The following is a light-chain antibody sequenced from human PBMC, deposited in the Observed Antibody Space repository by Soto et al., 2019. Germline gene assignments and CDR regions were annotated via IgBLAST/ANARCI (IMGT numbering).Light chain of an antibody. CDR3: SSSAASSTWV. J-gene: IGLJ3*02. Sequence: QSVLTQPRSVSGSPGQSVTISCTGTSSDVGGYNYVSWYQQHPGKAPKLMIYDVSKRPSGVPDRFSGSKSGNTASLTISGLQAEDEADYYCSSSAASSTWVFGGGTKLTVL. CDR2: DVS. V-gene: IGLV2-11*01. CDR1: SSDVGGYNY.